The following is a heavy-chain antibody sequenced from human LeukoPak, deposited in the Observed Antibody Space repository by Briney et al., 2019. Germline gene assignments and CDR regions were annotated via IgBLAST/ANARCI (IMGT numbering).Heavy chain of an antibody. CDR1: GGSISSYY. Sequence: PSETLSLTCTVSGGSISSYYWSWIRQPPGKGLEWIGYIYYSGSTNYNPSLKSRVTISVDTSKNQFSLKLSSVTAADTAVYYCARVVYSSSWYGNFDYWGQGTLVTVSS. J-gene: IGHJ4*02. D-gene: IGHD6-13*01. CDR3: ARVVYSSSWYGNFDY. CDR2: IYYSGST. V-gene: IGHV4-59*08.